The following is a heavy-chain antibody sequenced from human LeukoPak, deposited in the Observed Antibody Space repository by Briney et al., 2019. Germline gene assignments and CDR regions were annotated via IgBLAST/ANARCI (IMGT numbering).Heavy chain of an antibody. D-gene: IGHD6-19*01. Sequence: ASVEVSCKASGYTFTSYDINWVRQATGQGLEWMGWMNPNSGNTGYAQKFQGRVTMTRNTSISTAYMELSSLRSEDTAVYYCARSVAGPYYYYGMDVWGQGTTVTVSS. CDR1: GYTFTSYD. J-gene: IGHJ6*02. CDR3: ARSVAGPYYYYGMDV. CDR2: MNPNSGNT. V-gene: IGHV1-8*01.